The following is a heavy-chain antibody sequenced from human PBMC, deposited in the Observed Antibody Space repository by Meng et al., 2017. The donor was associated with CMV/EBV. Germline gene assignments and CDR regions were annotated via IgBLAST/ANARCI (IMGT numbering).Heavy chain of an antibody. J-gene: IGHJ4*02. D-gene: IGHD6-6*01. CDR2: IIPIFGTA. V-gene: IGHV1-69*05. Sequence: SVKVSCKASGGTFSSYAISWVRQAPGQGLEWMGGIIPIFGTANYAQKFQGRVTITTDESTSTAYMELSSLRSEDTAVYYCARSAWYSSSTGFLFDYWGQGTLVTVSS. CDR1: GGTFSSYA. CDR3: ARSAWYSSSTGFLFDY.